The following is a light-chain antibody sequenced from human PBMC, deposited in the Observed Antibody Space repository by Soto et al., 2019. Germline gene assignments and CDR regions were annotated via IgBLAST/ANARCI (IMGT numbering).Light chain of an antibody. Sequence: QSALTQPRSVSGSPGQSVTISCTGTSSDVGSYNYVSWYQQHPGKAPKLMIYDVSKRPSGVPDRFSGSKSGNTASLTISGLQAEDEADYYCCSNAGTYTVFDGGTKVTVL. CDR3: CSNAGTYTV. CDR2: DVS. CDR1: SSDVGSYNY. J-gene: IGLJ2*01. V-gene: IGLV2-11*01.